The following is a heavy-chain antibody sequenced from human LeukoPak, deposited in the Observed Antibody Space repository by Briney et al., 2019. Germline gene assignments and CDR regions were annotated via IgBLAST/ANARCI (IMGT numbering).Heavy chain of an antibody. CDR1: GFTVSSNY. J-gene: IGHJ4*02. CDR3: GCDYYDSSGYYF. CDR2: IYSGGST. V-gene: IGHV3-53*05. D-gene: IGHD3-22*01. Sequence: PGGSLRLSCAASGFTVSSNYMSWVRQAPGKGLEWVSVIYSGGSTYYADSVKGRFTISRDNSKNTLYLQMNSLRAEDTAVYYCGCDYYDSSGYYFWGQGTLVTVSS.